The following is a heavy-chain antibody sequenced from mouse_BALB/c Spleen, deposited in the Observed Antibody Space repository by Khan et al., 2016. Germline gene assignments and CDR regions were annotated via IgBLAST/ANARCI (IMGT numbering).Heavy chain of an antibody. D-gene: IGHD2-4*01. CDR3: ARSAYDYDVGFAY. Sequence: VRLQQSGAELVKPGASVKLSCTASGFNIKDTYMHWVKQRPEQGLEWIGRIDPANGNTKYDPKFQGKATITADTSSNTAYLQLSSLTSEDTAVXYCARSAYDYDVGFAYGGQVTLVTVAA. J-gene: IGHJ3*01. V-gene: IGHV14-3*02. CDR2: IDPANGNT. CDR1: GFNIKDTY.